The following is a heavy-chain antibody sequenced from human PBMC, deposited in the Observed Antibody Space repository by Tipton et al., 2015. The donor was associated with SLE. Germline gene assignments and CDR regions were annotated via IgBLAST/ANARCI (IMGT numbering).Heavy chain of an antibody. CDR1: GFTFSTSW. Sequence: SLRLSCAASGFTFSTSWMTWVRQAPGKGLEWVANINEDGNKKYYVDSVKGRFTISRDNAKNSLYLQMNSLRVEDTAVYYCARDIGRRESLRGQGTLVTVSS. J-gene: IGHJ1*01. D-gene: IGHD3-16*01. V-gene: IGHV3-7*01. CDR3: ARDIGRRESL. CDR2: INEDGNKK.